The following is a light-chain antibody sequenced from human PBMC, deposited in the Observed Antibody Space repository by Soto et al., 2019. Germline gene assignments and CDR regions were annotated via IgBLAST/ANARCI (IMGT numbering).Light chain of an antibody. J-gene: IGKJ4*01. Sequence: DIQMTQSPSTLSASVGDRVTITCRASQSISSWLAWYQQRPGKAPKLLIYDASSLESGVPSRFRGSASGTEFTLTISSLQPDDFATYYCQQYNSYPFTFAGGTKVE. V-gene: IGKV1-5*01. CDR3: QQYNSYPFT. CDR2: DAS. CDR1: QSISSW.